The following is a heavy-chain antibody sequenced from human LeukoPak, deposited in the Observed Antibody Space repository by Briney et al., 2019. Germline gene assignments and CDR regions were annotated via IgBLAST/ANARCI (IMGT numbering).Heavy chain of an antibody. CDR2: ISGSGDGR. J-gene: IGHJ4*02. V-gene: IGHV3-23*01. CDR3: ARDDNGY. D-gene: IGHD1-14*01. CDR1: GFTFSSYA. Sequence: GGSLRLSCAASGFTFSSYAMNWVRRAPGKGLEWVSGISGSGDGRYYTDSVKGRFTISRDISRTTVYLQMNSLRAEDTAVYYCARDDNGYWGQGTLVTVSS.